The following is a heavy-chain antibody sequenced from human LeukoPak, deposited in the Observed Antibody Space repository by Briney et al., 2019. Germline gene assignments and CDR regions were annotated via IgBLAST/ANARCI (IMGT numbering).Heavy chain of an antibody. CDR2: TYYRSKWYN. CDR3: ARGSAFDI. D-gene: IGHD3-10*01. J-gene: IGHJ3*02. Sequence: SQTLSLTCAISGDSVSSNSVAWTWLRQSPSRGLEWLGRTYYRSKWYNDYALSVKSRITINPDTSKNQFSLQLNSVTPEDTAMYYCARGSAFDIWGQGTMVTVSS. CDR1: GDSVSSNSVA. V-gene: IGHV6-1*01.